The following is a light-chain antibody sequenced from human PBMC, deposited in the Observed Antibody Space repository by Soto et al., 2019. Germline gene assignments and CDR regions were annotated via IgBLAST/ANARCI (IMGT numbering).Light chain of an antibody. CDR3: QQYGSVPLT. CDR2: GAS. V-gene: IGKV3-20*01. J-gene: IGKJ4*01. CDR1: QSVSTSY. Sequence: EIVLTQSPGTLSLSPGERATLSCRASQSVSTSYLAWYQQKPGQAPRLLIYGASSRATGIPDRFSGSGSGGEFSLTISRLEPEDFAVYYCQQYGSVPLTFGGGTKVEIK.